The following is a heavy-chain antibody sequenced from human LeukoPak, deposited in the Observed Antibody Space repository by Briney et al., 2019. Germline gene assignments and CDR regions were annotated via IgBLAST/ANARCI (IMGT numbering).Heavy chain of an antibody. CDR2: INPNSGGT. D-gene: IGHD3-22*01. CDR1: GYTFTGYY. CDR3: ARDLYYYDSSGYLGIDY. V-gene: IGHV1-2*02. J-gene: IGHJ4*02. Sequence: GASVKVSCTASGYTFTGYYMHWVRQAPGQGLEWMGWINPNSGGTNYAQKFQGRVTMTRDTSISTAYMELSRLRSDDTAVYYCARDLYYYDSSGYLGIDYWGQGTLVTVSS.